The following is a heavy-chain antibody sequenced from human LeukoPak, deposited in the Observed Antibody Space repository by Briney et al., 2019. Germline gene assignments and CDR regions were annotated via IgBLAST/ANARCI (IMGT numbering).Heavy chain of an antibody. CDR2: ISAYNGNT. CDR3: ARDLKRIAVAAREGGY. Sequence: GASVKVSCKASGYTFTSYGISWVRQAPGQGLEWMGWISAYNGNTNYAQKLQGRVTMTTDTSTSTAYMELRSLRSDDTAVYYCARDLKRIAVAAREGGYWGQGTLVTVSS. CDR1: GYTFTSYG. J-gene: IGHJ4*02. D-gene: IGHD6-19*01. V-gene: IGHV1-18*01.